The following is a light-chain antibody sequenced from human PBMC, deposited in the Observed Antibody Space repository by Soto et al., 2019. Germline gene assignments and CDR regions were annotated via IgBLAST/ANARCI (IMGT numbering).Light chain of an antibody. CDR1: QTISSW. V-gene: IGKV1-5*03. CDR3: QHYNSYSEA. Sequence: IQTTQSPSTLSGSVGDRVTITCRASQTISSWLAWYQQKPGKAPKLLIYKASTLKSGVPSRFSGSGSGTEFTLTISSLQPDDFATYYCQHYNSYSEAFGQGTKV. CDR2: KAS. J-gene: IGKJ1*01.